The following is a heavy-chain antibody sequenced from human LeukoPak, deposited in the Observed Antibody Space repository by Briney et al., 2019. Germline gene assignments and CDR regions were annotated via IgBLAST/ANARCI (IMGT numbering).Heavy chain of an antibody. V-gene: IGHV4-59*01. CDR3: ARGGASSKPLDC. CDR1: GGSISSYY. D-gene: IGHD1-14*01. J-gene: IGHJ4*02. CDR2: IHYNGDT. Sequence: SETLSLTCTVSGGSISSYYWSWIRQPPGKGLEWIAWIHYNGDTNYNPSLESRVTISIDTSENQFSLKLSSVTAADTAVYYCARGGASSKPLDCWGQGTLVTVSS.